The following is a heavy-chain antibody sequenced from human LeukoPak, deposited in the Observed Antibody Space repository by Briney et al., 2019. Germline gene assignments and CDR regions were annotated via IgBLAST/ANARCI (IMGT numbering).Heavy chain of an antibody. V-gene: IGHV3-7*03. CDR3: AREKGYSSSWYDDY. J-gene: IGHJ4*02. CDR1: GCTFSSYW. CDR2: IKQDGSEK. D-gene: IGHD6-13*01. Sequence: GGTLRHSCAASGCTFSSYWMSWVRQAPGKGLEGVANIKQDGSEKYYVDSVKGRFTISRDNAKNSLYLQMNSLRAEDTAVYYCAREKGYSSSWYDDYWGQGTLVTVSS.